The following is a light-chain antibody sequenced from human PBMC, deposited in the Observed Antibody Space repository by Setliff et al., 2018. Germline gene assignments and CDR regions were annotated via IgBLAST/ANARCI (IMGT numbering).Light chain of an antibody. V-gene: IGLV1-44*01. CDR3: SAWDDSLNACV. CDR1: SSNIGRRT. CDR2: SQN. Sequence: QSVLTQPPSVSGTPGQLVTISCSGSSSNIGRRTVNWYQQVPGMAPKLLIYSQNQRPSGVPDRFSASKSGTSASLAISGLQSDDEADYYCSAWDDSLNACVFGTGTKVTVL. J-gene: IGLJ1*01.